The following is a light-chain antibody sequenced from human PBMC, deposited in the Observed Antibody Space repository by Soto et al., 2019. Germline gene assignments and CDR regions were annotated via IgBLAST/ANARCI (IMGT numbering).Light chain of an antibody. V-gene: IGKV1-17*01. J-gene: IGKJ3*01. CDR2: AAS. Sequence: DIQMTQSPSSLSASVGDRLTITCRASHDIGSDLGWFQQKPGKAPKRLIYAASTLERGVPSRFSGTRSGTEFTLTIRSLQPEDFATFYCLQHYDYPFTFGPGNKVDLK. CDR3: LQHYDYPFT. CDR1: HDIGSD.